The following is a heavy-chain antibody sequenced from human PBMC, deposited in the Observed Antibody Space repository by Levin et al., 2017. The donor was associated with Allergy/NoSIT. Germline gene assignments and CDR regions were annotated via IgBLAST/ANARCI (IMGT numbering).Heavy chain of an antibody. J-gene: IGHJ3*02. CDR1: GFTFSSSW. D-gene: IGHD2-2*01. CDR3: ARDRNFKCSSTSCYVAFDI. Sequence: LSLPCAASGFTFSSSWMHWVRQAPGKGLVWVSRIKSDGSETNYGDSVKGRFTISRDNAKNTLYLQMNSLRAEDTAVYYCARDRNFKCSSTSCYVAFDIWGQGTMVTVSS. CDR2: IKSDGSET. V-gene: IGHV3-74*01.